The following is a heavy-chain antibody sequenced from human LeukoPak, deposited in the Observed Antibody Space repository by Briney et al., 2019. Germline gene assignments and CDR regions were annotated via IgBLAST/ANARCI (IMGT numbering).Heavy chain of an antibody. Sequence: PGRSLRLSCAASGFTFSSYAMHWVRQAPGKGLEWVAVISYDGSNKYYADSVKGRFTISRDNSKNTLYLQMNSLRAEDTAVYYCAKEGSYYGYFDYWGQGTLVTVSS. D-gene: IGHD1-26*01. CDR3: AKEGSYYGYFDY. CDR1: GFTFSSYA. J-gene: IGHJ4*02. V-gene: IGHV3-30*04. CDR2: ISYDGSNK.